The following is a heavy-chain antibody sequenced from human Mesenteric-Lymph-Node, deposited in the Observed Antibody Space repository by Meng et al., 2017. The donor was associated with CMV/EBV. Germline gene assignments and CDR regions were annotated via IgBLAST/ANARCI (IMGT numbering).Heavy chain of an antibody. CDR2: INPNSDGT. D-gene: IGHD2/OR15-2a*01. Sequence: ASVKVSCKASGYTFIDYYIHWVRQAPGQGLEWMGWINPNSDGTNYAQKFQGRVTMTCDTSINTAYMEVGSLTSEDTAMYYCARDNSDSDTSWWFDPWGQGTLVTVSS. J-gene: IGHJ5*02. CDR1: GYTFIDYY. CDR3: ARDNSDSDTSWWFDP. V-gene: IGHV1-2*02.